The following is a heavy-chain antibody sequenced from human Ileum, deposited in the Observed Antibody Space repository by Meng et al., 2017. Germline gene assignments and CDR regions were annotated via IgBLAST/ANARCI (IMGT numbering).Heavy chain of an antibody. Sequence: ASVKVSCKASGYTFTSYAMNWVRQAPGQGLEWMGWINTNTGNPTYAQGVTGRFVFSLDTSVSTAYLQISSLKAEDTAVYYCARGRQWLVWLEYSSFDYWGQGTLVTVSS. CDR3: ARGRQWLVWLEYSSFDY. CDR2: INTNTGNP. V-gene: IGHV7-4-1*02. J-gene: IGHJ4*02. CDR1: GYTFTSYA. D-gene: IGHD6-19*01.